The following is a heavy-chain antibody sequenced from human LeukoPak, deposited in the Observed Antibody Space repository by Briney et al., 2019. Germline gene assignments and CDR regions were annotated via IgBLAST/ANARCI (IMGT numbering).Heavy chain of an antibody. Sequence: GGSLRLSCAASGFTFSSYWMSWVRQAPGKGLEWVANIKQDGSEKYYVDSVKGRFTISRDNAKNSLYLQMNSLRAEDTAVYYRARLLYGGPFDYWGQGTLVTVSS. V-gene: IGHV3-7*01. CDR3: ARLLYGGPFDY. CDR1: GFTFSSYW. J-gene: IGHJ4*02. D-gene: IGHD3-16*02. CDR2: IKQDGSEK.